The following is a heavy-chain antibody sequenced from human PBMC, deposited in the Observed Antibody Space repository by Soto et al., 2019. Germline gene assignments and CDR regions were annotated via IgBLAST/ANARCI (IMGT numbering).Heavy chain of an antibody. J-gene: IGHJ4*02. CDR3: ARDVSSDTTGFRGYDL. V-gene: IGHV1-69*13. D-gene: IGHD3-10*01. CDR1: GGPVCSYA. CDR2: FIPIFVSA. Sequence: SVKVSCKASGGPVCSYAITWVRRAPGKGLEWMGVFIPIFVSAHYAPKFQGRITITADESTSTAYMELSGLTSEDTAIYYCARDVSSDTTGFRGYDLWGQGTQVTVSS.